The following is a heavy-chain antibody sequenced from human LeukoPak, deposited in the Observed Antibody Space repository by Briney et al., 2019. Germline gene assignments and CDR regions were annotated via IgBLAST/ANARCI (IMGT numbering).Heavy chain of an antibody. Sequence: ASETLSLTCTVSGVSVSSGSYYWSWIRQPPGKGLEWIGYIYYSGSTNYNPSLKSRVTISVDTSKNQFSLKLSSVTAADTAVYYCAREREMATIKKGDFDYWGQGTLVTVSS. CDR3: AREREMATIKKGDFDY. V-gene: IGHV4-61*01. CDR2: IYYSGST. CDR1: GVSVSSGSYY. D-gene: IGHD5-24*01. J-gene: IGHJ4*02.